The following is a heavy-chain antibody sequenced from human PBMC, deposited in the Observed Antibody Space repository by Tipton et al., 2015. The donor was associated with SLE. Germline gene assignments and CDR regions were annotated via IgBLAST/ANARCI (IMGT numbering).Heavy chain of an antibody. CDR1: GYTFTSSG. Sequence: QLVQSGAEVKKPGASVKVSCKASGYTFTSSGISWVRQAPGQGLEWMGWISVYSGVTNYAQKFQGRVTMTTDTSTSTAYMELRSLRSDDTAVYFCARSIVATTDFDYWGQGTLVTVSS. CDR3: ARSIVATTDFDY. CDR2: ISVYSGVT. V-gene: IGHV1-18*01. D-gene: IGHD5-12*01. J-gene: IGHJ4*02.